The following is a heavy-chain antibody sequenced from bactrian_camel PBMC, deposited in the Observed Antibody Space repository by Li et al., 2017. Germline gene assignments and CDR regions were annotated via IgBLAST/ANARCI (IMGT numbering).Heavy chain of an antibody. J-gene: IGHJ4*01. CDR1: GYTYNRNC. CDR2: VYTGDGRT. Sequence: CAASGYTYNRNCMGWFRQAPGKEREGVAAVYTGDGRTNYADSVKGRFTISQDNARNTLYLQMNSLKPEDTAMYYCAADFGPVPWDMGSTGGYCYTGHYWGQGTQVTVS. CDR3: AADFGPVPWDMGSTGGYCYTGHY. V-gene: IGHV3S28*01. D-gene: IGHD2*01.